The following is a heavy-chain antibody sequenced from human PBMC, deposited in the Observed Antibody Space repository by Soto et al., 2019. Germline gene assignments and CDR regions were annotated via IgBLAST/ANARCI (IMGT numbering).Heavy chain of an antibody. CDR1: GFTFSSYG. CDR3: ARDVIEVAGTRSYFDY. V-gene: IGHV3-33*01. J-gene: IGHJ4*02. D-gene: IGHD6-19*01. Sequence: GGSLRLSCAASGFTFSSYGMHWVRQAPGKGLEWVAVIWYDGSNKYYADSVKGRFTISRDNSKNTLYLQMNSLRAEDTAVYYCARDVIEVAGTRSYFDYWGQGTLVTVSS. CDR2: IWYDGSNK.